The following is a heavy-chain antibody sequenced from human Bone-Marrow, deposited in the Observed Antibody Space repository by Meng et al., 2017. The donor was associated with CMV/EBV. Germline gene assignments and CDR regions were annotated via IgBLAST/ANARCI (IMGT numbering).Heavy chain of an antibody. CDR2: IKQDGSEK. CDR3: ARVEVTGTTSQTDDAFDI. J-gene: IGHJ3*02. D-gene: IGHD1-20*01. Sequence: GESLKISCAASGFTFSSYAMSWVRQAPGKGLEWVANIKQDGSEKYYVDSVKGRFTISRDNAKNSLYLQMNSLRAEDTAVYYCARVEVTGTTSQTDDAFDIWGQGTMVTVSS. CDR1: GFTFSSYA. V-gene: IGHV3-7*01.